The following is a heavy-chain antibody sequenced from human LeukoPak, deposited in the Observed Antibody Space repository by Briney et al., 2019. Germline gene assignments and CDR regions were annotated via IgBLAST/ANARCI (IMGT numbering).Heavy chain of an antibody. CDR2: INPSGGST. CDR1: GYTFTSYY. D-gene: IGHD3-9*01. CDR3: ARDRDKLVLRYFDWLLDY. J-gene: IGHJ4*02. V-gene: IGHV1-46*01. Sequence: ASVKVSCKASGYTFTSYYMHWVRQAPGQGLEWMRIINPSGGSTSYAQKFQGRVTMTRDTSTSTVYMELSSLRSEDTAVYYCARDRDKLVLRYFDWLLDYWGQGTLVTVSS.